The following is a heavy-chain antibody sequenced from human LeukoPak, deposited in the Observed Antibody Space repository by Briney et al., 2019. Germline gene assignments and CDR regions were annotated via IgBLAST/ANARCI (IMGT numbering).Heavy chain of an antibody. CDR3: ARDARGYSYGLDY. CDR2: ISSSSSYI. Sequence: GGSLRLSCAASGFTFSSYSMNWVRQAPGKGLEWVSSISSSSSYIYYADSVKGRFTISGDNAKNSLYLQMNSLRAEDTAVYYCARDARGYSYGLDYWGQGTLVTVSS. D-gene: IGHD5-18*01. J-gene: IGHJ4*02. CDR1: GFTFSSYS. V-gene: IGHV3-21*01.